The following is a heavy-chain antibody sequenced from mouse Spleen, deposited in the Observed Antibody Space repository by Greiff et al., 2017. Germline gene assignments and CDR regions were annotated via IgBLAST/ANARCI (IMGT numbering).Heavy chain of an antibody. CDR2: IDPETGGT. CDR3: TKTREYYYGSSLDY. CDR1: GYTFTDYE. V-gene: IGHV1-15*01. D-gene: IGHD1-1*01. Sequence: QVQLQQSGAELVRPGASVTLSCKASGYTFTDYEMHWVKQTPVHGLEWIGAIDPETGGTAYNQKFKGKAILTADKSSSTAYMELRSLTSEDSAVYYCTKTREYYYGSSLDYWGQGTTLTVSS. J-gene: IGHJ2*01.